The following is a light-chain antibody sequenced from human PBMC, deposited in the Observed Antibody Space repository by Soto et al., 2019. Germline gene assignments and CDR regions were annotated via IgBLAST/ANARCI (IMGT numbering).Light chain of an antibody. J-gene: IGKJ1*01. CDR2: GAS. CDR3: QQYGSWT. V-gene: IGKV3-20*01. CDR1: QSISSNY. Sequence: EIVLTQSPGTLSLSPGERATLSCRASQSISSNYVAWYQQKPGQAPRLLIYGASSRATGIPDRFSGSGSGTYFTLTISRLEPEDAAIYYCQQYGSWTFGQGTKVEIK.